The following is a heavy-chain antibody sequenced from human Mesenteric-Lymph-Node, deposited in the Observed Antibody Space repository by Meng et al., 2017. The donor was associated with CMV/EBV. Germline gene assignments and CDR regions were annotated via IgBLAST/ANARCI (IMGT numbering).Heavy chain of an antibody. CDR2: IYHSGST. J-gene: IGHJ6*02. CDR3: AREGISLNYRGGYYYYGMDV. CDR1: GYSISSGYY. D-gene: IGHD4-11*01. Sequence: GSLRLSCTVSGYSISSGYYWGWSRQPPGTGLEWIGSIYHSGSTYYNPSLKSRVPIPVDTSKNQFSLKLSSVTAADTAVYYCAREGISLNYRGGYYYYGMDVWGQETTVTVSS. V-gene: IGHV4-38-2*02.